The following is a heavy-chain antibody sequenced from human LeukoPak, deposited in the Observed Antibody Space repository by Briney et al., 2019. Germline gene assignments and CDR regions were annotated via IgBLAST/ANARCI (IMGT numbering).Heavy chain of an antibody. Sequence: SQTLSLTCTVSGGSISSGNYYWSWIRQPPGKGLGWIGYIYYSGSTHYNPSLKSRVTTSVDTSKNQFSLKLSSVTAADTAVYYCASDYYGSGSYYRLHYWGQGTLVTVSS. CDR2: IYYSGST. CDR1: GGSISSGNYY. J-gene: IGHJ4*02. D-gene: IGHD3-10*01. V-gene: IGHV4-30-4*01. CDR3: ASDYYGSGSYYRLHY.